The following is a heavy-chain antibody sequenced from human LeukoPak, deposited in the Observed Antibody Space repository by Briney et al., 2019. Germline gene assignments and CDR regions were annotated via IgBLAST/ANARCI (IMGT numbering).Heavy chain of an antibody. V-gene: IGHV3-30*03. CDR1: GFTFSSYG. Sequence: GGSLRLSCAASGFTFSSYGMHWVRQAPGKGLEWVAVISYDGSNKYYADSVKGRFTISRDNSKNTLYLQMNSLRAEDTAVYYCARASRYGLNWFDPWGQGTLVTVSS. D-gene: IGHD3-10*01. J-gene: IGHJ5*02. CDR3: ARASRYGLNWFDP. CDR2: ISYDGSNK.